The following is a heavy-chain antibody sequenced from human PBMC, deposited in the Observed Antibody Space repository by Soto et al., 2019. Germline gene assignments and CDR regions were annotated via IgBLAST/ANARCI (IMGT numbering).Heavy chain of an antibody. CDR3: AKDKLPLLWFGDAFDI. J-gene: IGHJ3*02. Sequence: EVQLVESGGGLVKPGGSLRLSCAASGFTFSSYSMNWVRQAPGKGLEWVSSISSSSNYIYYADSVKGRFTISRDNAKKSLCLQMNSLRAEDTAVYYCAKDKLPLLWFGDAFDIWGQGTMVTVSS. CDR2: ISSSSNYI. CDR1: GFTFSSYS. V-gene: IGHV3-21*01. D-gene: IGHD3-10*01.